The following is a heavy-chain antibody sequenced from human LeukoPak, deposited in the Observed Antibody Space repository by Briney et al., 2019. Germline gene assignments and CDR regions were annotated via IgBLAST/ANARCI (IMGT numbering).Heavy chain of an antibody. CDR2: IIPIFGTA. Sequence: ASVKVSCKASGGTFSSYAISWVRQAPGQGLEWMGGIIPIFGTANYAQKFQGSVTITADESTSTAYMELSSLRSEDTAVYYCARLTYYYGSGSYFYFDYWGQGTLVTVSS. V-gene: IGHV1-69*13. D-gene: IGHD3-10*01. CDR1: GGTFSSYA. J-gene: IGHJ4*02. CDR3: ARLTYYYGSGSYFYFDY.